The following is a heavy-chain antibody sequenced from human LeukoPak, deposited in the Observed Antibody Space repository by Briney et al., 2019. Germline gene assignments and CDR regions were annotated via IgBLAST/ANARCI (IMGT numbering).Heavy chain of an antibody. V-gene: IGHV1-2*02. CDR3: ARVHYDILTGTGGDAFDI. CDR2: INPDSGGT. J-gene: IGHJ3*02. D-gene: IGHD3-9*01. CDR1: GYTFTGYY. Sequence: ASVQVSCKASGYTFTGYYMHWVRQAPGQGLEWMGWINPDSGGTNYAQKFQGRVTMTRDTSISTAYMELSRLRSDDTAVYYCARVHYDILTGTGGDAFDIWGQGTMVTVSS.